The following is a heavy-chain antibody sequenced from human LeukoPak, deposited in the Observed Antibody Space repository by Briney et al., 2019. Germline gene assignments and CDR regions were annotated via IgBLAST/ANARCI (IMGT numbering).Heavy chain of an antibody. CDR1: GGSFSGYY. D-gene: IGHD1-1*01. CDR2: IYYSGST. Sequence: SETLSLTCAVYGGSFSGYYWSWIRQPPGKGLEWIGYIYYSGSTNYNPSLKSRVTISVDTSKNQFSLKLSSVTAADTAVYYCAREGETGTTQWYFDYWGQGTLVTVSS. V-gene: IGHV4-59*01. CDR3: AREGETGTTQWYFDY. J-gene: IGHJ4*02.